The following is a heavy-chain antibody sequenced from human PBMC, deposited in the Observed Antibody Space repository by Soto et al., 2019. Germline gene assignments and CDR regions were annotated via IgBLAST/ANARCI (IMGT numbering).Heavy chain of an antibody. V-gene: IGHV1-69*01. CDR2: IIPIFGTA. CDR3: ASLYDFWSGYFTSFYGMDV. CDR1: GGTFSSYA. Sequence: QVQLVQSGAEVKKPGSSVKVSCKASGGTFSSYAISWVRQAPGQGLEWMGGIIPIFGTATYAQKFQGRVTITADESPSTAYMVLSSLRSEDTAVYYFASLYDFWSGYFTSFYGMDVWGQGTTVTVSS. D-gene: IGHD3-3*01. J-gene: IGHJ6*02.